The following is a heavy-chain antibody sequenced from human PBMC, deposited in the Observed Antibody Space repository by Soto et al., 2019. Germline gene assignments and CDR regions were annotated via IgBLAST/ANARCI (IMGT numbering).Heavy chain of an antibody. CDR2: IWYDGSNK. V-gene: IGHV3-33*01. CDR3: AREGYEGYYFDY. CDR1: GFTFSSYG. J-gene: IGHJ4*02. D-gene: IGHD2-2*01. Sequence: QVQLVESGGGVVQPGRSLRLSCAASGFTFSSYGMHWVRQAPGKGLEWVAVIWYDGSNKYYADSVKGRFTISRDNSKNTLYLQMNSRRAEDTAVYYCAREGYEGYYFDYWGQGTLVTVSS.